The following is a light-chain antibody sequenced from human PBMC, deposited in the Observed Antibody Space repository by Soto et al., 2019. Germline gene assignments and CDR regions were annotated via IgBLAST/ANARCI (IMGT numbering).Light chain of an antibody. CDR2: GTS. J-gene: IGKJ1*01. CDR3: QQFGGSWT. CDR1: QEITSAY. Sequence: MVLRQSPTKWTSPPAEGATLSCRASQEITSAYVAWYQQTPGQAPRLLIYGTSNRGTGIPNRFRGSGCGTDFTLTISIQAPEDFAVYYGQQFGGSWTFGQGTKVDIK. V-gene: IGKV3-20*01.